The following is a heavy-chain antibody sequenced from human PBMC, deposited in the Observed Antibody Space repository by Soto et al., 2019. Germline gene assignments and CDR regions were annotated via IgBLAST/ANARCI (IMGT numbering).Heavy chain of an antibody. CDR1: GGSISRSGYF. J-gene: IGHJ4*02. Sequence: QVQLQESGPGLVKPSQTLSLTCTVSGGSISRSGYFWSWIRQHPGKGLEWIGYIYDSGSTYYNPSLKSRVSLSVDTSKNQFSLNLTSVTAVDTAMYYCARSSRSYFDYWGQGTLVTVSS. CDR2: IYDSGST. CDR3: ARSSRSYFDY. V-gene: IGHV4-31*03.